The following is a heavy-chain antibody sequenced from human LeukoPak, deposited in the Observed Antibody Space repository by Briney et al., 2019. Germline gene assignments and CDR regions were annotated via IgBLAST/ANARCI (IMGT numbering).Heavy chain of an antibody. Sequence: GASVKVSCKASGYSFTSYGISRVRQAPGQGLEWMGWISAYNGNTKYGQKVQGRVTMTTDTSTSTAYMELRSLRSDDTAVYYCAREGARNFDYWGQGTLVTVSS. J-gene: IGHJ4*02. D-gene: IGHD4/OR15-4a*01. CDR1: GYSFTSYG. CDR2: ISAYNGNT. CDR3: AREGARNFDY. V-gene: IGHV1-18*01.